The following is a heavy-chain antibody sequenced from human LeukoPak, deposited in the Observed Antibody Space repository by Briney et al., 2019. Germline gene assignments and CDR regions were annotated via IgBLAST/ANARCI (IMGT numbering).Heavy chain of an antibody. V-gene: IGHV3-7*01. CDR1: GFTFSSYA. Sequence: GRSLRLSCAASGFTFSSYAMHWVRQAPGKGLQWVANINHDGSVKNYVGSVKGRFAISRDNAQNSFYLQMNSLETDDTAVYYCAKDSYSKGDYWGQGTLVTVSS. CDR3: AKDSYSKGDY. CDR2: INHDGSVK. D-gene: IGHD4-11*01. J-gene: IGHJ4*02.